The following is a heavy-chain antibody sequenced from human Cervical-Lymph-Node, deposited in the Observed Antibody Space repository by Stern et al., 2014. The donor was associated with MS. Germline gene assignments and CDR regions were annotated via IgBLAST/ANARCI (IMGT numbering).Heavy chain of an antibody. CDR2: VYYSGNT. D-gene: IGHD5-18*01. Sequence: QVQLQESGPGLVKPSDTLSLTCSVSGDSLSSSTFYWGWIRQPPGKGPEWIGSVYYSGNTYYHPSLKSRVTISVDTSQNPFSLRLTSVTAADTAVYYCARHQLGYGYAYLRYWGQGTLVTVSS. V-gene: IGHV4-39*01. J-gene: IGHJ4*02. CDR1: GDSLSSSTFY. CDR3: ARHQLGYGYAYLRY.